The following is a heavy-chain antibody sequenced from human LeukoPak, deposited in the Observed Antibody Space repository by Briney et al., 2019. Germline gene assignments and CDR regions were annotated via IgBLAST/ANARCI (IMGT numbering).Heavy chain of an antibody. CDR3: ARLTLYYDFWSGYYKSYYFDY. CDR2: INHSGST. Sequence: SETLSLTCAVYGGSFSGYYWSWIRQPPGKGLEWIGEINHSGSTNYNPSLKSRVTISVDTFKNQFSLKLSSVTAADTAVYYCARLTLYYDFWSGYYKSYYFDYWGQGTLVTVSS. J-gene: IGHJ4*02. D-gene: IGHD3-3*01. V-gene: IGHV4-34*01. CDR1: GGSFSGYY.